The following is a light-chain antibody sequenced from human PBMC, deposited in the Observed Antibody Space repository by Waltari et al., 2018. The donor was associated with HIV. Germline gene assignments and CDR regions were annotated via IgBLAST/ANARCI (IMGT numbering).Light chain of an antibody. CDR1: QDISNY. J-gene: IGKJ3*01. V-gene: IGKV1-33*01. CDR3: QQYDNLPFT. Sequence: EIKRTQSQSPLSPSVEAEVTITCQASQDISNYLNWYQQKPGKAPKLLIYDASNLETGVPSRFSGSGSGTDFTFTISSLQPEDIATYYCQQYDNLPFTFGPGTKVDIK. CDR2: DAS.